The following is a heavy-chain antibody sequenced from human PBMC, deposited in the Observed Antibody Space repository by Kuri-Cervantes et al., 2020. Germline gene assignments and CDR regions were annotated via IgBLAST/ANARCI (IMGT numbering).Heavy chain of an antibody. J-gene: IGHJ4*02. CDR2: IWYDGSNK. V-gene: IGHV3-33*01. CDR3: ARDLSSVTTSLGYYFDY. Sequence: GGFLRLSCAASGFTFSSYGMHWVRQAPGKGLEWVAVIWYDGSNKYYADSVKGRFTISRDNSKNTLYLQMNSLRAEDTAVYYCARDLSSVTTSLGYYFDYWGQGTLVTVSS. CDR1: GFTFSSYG. D-gene: IGHD4-17*01.